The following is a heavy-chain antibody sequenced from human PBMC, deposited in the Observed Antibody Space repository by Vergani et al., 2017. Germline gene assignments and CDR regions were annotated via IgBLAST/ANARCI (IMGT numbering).Heavy chain of an antibody. CDR3: ARVPFMCCSSTWRPLAWYFDR. V-gene: IGHV3-30*04. Sequence: QVKLVESGGGVVQPGRSLRLSWEVSGFTFNDYAFYWLRKAPGKGLEWVAALIYDGSKELYTDSVKGRFTVSRDNSRNILYLKMNNLKTGDTAVYYCARVPFMCCSSTWRPLAWYFDRWVRGTLVNGS. D-gene: IGHD2/OR15-2a*01. J-gene: IGHJ2*01. CDR1: GFTFNDYA. CDR2: LIYDGSKE.